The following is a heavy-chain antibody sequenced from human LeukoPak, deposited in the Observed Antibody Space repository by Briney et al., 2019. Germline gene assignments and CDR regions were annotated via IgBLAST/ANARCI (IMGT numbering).Heavy chain of an antibody. CDR2: IYYSGST. CDR1: GFTFSSYA. J-gene: IGHJ4*02. Sequence: GSLRLSCAASGFTFSSYAMSWVRQAPGKGLEWIGYIYYSGSTNYNPSLKSRVTISVDTSKNQFSLKLSSVTAADTAVYYCASVDTAMVPYYFDYWGQGTLVTVSS. CDR3: ASVDTAMVPYYFDY. D-gene: IGHD5-18*01. V-gene: IGHV4-59*01.